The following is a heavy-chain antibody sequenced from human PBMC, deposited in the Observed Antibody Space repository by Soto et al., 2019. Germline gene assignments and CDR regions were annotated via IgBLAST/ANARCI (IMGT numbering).Heavy chain of an antibody. J-gene: IGHJ5*02. CDR2: IIPIFGTA. V-gene: IGHV1-69*06. Sequence: SVKVSCKASGGTFSSYAISWVRQAPGQGLEWMGGIIPIFGTANYAQKFQGRVTITADKSTSTAYMELGSLRSEDTAVYYCARVPMVRGVQSWFDPWGQGTLVTVS. D-gene: IGHD3-10*01. CDR3: ARVPMVRGVQSWFDP. CDR1: GGTFSSYA.